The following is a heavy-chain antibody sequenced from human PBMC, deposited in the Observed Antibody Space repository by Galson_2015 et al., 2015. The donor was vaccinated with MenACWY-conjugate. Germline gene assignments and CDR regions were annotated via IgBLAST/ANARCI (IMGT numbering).Heavy chain of an antibody. CDR2: IIGSGGRT. V-gene: IGHV3-23*01. CDR3: AKDDAYCGGDCYFDH. CDR1: GFTFSSYA. Sequence: SLRLSCAASGFTFSSYAMSWVRQAPGKGLEWGSSIIGSGGRTNYANSLKGRFTISRDNSKNTLYLQMTGLRAEDTAVYYCAKDDAYCGGDCYFDHWGQGTLVTVSS. J-gene: IGHJ4*02. D-gene: IGHD2-21*02.